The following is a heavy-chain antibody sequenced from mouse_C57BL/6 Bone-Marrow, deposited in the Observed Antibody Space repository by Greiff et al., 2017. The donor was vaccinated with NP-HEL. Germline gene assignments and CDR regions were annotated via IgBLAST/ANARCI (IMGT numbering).Heavy chain of an antibody. V-gene: IGHV5-6*01. D-gene: IGHD1-1*01. J-gene: IGHJ3*01. CDR2: ISSGGSYT. CDR1: GFTFSSYG. CDR3: ARSFPYYYGSSGAY. Sequence: EVMLVESGGDLVKPGGSLKLSCAASGFTFSSYGMSWVRQTPDKRLEWVATISSGGSYTYYPDSVKGRFTISRDNAKNTLYLQMSSLKSEDTAMDYCARSFPYYYGSSGAYWGQGTLVTVSA.